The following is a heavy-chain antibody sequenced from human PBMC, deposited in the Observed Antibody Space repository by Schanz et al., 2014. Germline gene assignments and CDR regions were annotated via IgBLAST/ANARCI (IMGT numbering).Heavy chain of an antibody. CDR1: GYTFSDYG. V-gene: IGHV1-18*01. Sequence: QVQLVQSGDEVKKPGASVKVSCKTSGYTFSDYGITWVRQAPGQGLEWVGWISPYTGNTHYFDKMEGRVTMTTDTSTSTAYMELRSLRSADTTMYYCATMWGYCTATACQILEVLDLWGRGTMVTVSS. J-gene: IGHJ3*01. D-gene: IGHD2-8*02. CDR2: ISPYTGNT. CDR3: ATMWGYCTATACQILEVLDL.